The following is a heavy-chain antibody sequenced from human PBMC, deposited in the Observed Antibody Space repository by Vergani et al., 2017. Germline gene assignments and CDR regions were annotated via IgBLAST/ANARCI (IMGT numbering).Heavy chain of an antibody. J-gene: IGHJ4*02. CDR3: ARTGQRWLQPPGGY. D-gene: IGHD5-24*01. CDR1: GGSISSTSSY. Sequence: QVQLQESGPGLVKPSETLSLTCTVSGGSISSTSSYWGWIRQPPGKGLEWIGSIYYSGSTYYNPSLKSRVTISVDTSKNQFSLRLSSLTAADTAVYFCARTGQRWLQPPGGYWGQGTLVTVSS. V-gene: IGHV4-39*01. CDR2: IYYSGST.